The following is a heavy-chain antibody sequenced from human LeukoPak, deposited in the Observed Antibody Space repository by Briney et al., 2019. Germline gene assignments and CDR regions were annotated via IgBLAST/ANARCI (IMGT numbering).Heavy chain of an antibody. CDR3: ARGGDFWSGYPDYYFDY. V-gene: IGHV4-59*01. CDR2: IYYSGST. D-gene: IGHD3-3*01. CDR1: GGSISSYY. J-gene: IGHJ4*02. Sequence: SETLSLTCTVSGGSISSYYWSWIRQPPGKGLEWIGYIYYSGSTNYNPSLKSRVTISVDTSKNQFSLKLSSVTAADTAVYYCARGGDFWSGYPDYYFDYWGQGTQVTVSS.